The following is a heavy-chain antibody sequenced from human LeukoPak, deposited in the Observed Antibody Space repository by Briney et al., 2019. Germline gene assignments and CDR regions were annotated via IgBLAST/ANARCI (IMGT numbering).Heavy chain of an antibody. CDR2: ISYSGST. Sequence: SETLSLTCTVSGGSISSSSYYWGWIRQSPGKGLEWIGSISYSGSTYYNPSLKSRVIVSVDTSKKQFSLKLSSVTAADTAVYYCARLRDYYYYCMDVWGKGTPVTISS. J-gene: IGHJ6*03. CDR3: ARLRDYYYYCMDV. V-gene: IGHV4-39*01. CDR1: GGSISSSSYY.